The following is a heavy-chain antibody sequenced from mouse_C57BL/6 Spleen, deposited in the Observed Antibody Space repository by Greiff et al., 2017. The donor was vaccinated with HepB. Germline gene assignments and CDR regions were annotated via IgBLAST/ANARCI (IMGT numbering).Heavy chain of an antibody. CDR1: GFTFSSYG. J-gene: IGHJ2*01. Sequence: EVKVVESGGDLVKPGGSLKLSCAASGFTFSSYGMSWVRQTPDKRLEWVATISSGGSYTYYPDSVKGRFTISRDNAKNTLYLQMSSLKSEDTAMYYCARQGDYFDYWGQGTTLTVSS. CDR3: ARQGDYFDY. CDR2: ISSGGSYT. V-gene: IGHV5-6*01.